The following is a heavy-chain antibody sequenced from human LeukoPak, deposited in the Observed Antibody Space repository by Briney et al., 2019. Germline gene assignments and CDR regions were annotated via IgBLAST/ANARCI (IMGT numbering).Heavy chain of an antibody. Sequence: SETLSLTCTVPSGSISNGGYYWVWIRQPPGKGLEWIGSIYYSGTSYYNPSLTSRVTISVDTSNNQFSLKLSSVTAADTAVYYCARALMVAAAGGRFDYWGQGTLVTVSS. V-gene: IGHV4-39*07. D-gene: IGHD6-25*01. CDR1: SGSISNGGYY. CDR2: IYYSGTS. J-gene: IGHJ4*02. CDR3: ARALMVAAAGGRFDY.